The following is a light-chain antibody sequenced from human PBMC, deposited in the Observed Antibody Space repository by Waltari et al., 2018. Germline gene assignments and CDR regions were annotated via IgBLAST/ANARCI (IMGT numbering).Light chain of an antibody. CDR3: QQTYSTPHT. V-gene: IGKV1-39*01. Sequence: IQMPHSPSSLSASIGARFTLTCRASQSISIFLNWFHQKPGKAAKLLIYAASVLHSGVPSRFSGSGSETDFTLTISSLQPEDSATYYCQQTYSTPHTFGGGTKLEIK. J-gene: IGKJ4*01. CDR1: QSISIF. CDR2: AAS.